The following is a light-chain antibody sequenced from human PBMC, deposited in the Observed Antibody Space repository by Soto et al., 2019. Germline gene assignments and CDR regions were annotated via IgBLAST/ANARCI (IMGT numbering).Light chain of an antibody. CDR1: QILLQSNGYNY. Sequence: DIVMTQSPLSLPVTPGEPASISCSSSQILLQSNGYNYLYRYLQKPGQSPQLLIYFGSYRASGVHDRFSGSGSGTDFALKIRRVEAEDVGVYYSMPSPQRPPTFGQGTKLAI. V-gene: IGKV2-28*01. CDR3: MPSPQRPPT. J-gene: IGKJ1*01. CDR2: FGS.